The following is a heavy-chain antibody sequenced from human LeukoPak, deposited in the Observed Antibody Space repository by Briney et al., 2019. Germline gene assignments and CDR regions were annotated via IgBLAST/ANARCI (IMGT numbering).Heavy chain of an antibody. CDR2: IWYDGSNK. CDR3: ARGRQQLAYDAFDI. V-gene: IGHV3-33*01. D-gene: IGHD6-13*01. Sequence: GRPLRLSCAASGFTFSRYGMHWVRQAPGKGREWVADIWYDGSNKYYADSVKGRFTISRDNSKNTLYLQMNSLRAEDTAVYYCARGRQQLAYDAFDIWGQGTMVTVSS. J-gene: IGHJ3*02. CDR1: GFTFSRYG.